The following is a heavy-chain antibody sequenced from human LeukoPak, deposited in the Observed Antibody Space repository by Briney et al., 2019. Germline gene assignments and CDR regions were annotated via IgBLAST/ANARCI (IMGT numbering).Heavy chain of an antibody. V-gene: IGHV1-69*13. J-gene: IGHJ6*02. CDR2: IIPIFGTA. CDR1: GGTFSSYA. D-gene: IGHD4-11*01. Sequence: SVKVSCKASGGTFSSYAISWVRQAPGQGLEWMGGIIPIFGTANYAQKFQGRVTITADESTSTAYMELSSLRSEDTAVYYCARDRTAPVTINYYYYYGMDVWGQGTTVTVSS. CDR3: ARDRTAPVTINYYYYYGMDV.